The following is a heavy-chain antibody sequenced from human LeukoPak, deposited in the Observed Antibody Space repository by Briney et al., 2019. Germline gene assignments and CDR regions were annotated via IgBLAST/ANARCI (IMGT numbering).Heavy chain of an antibody. Sequence: QSGGSLRLSCAASGFTFSSYSMNWVRQAPGKGLEWVSYISSSSSTIYYADSVKGRFTISRDNAKNSLYLQMNSLRAADTAVYYCARGLTIFGVVIMSFDYWGQGTLVTVSS. J-gene: IGHJ4*02. V-gene: IGHV3-48*01. CDR2: ISSSSSTI. CDR1: GFTFSSYS. CDR3: ARGLTIFGVVIMSFDY. D-gene: IGHD3-3*01.